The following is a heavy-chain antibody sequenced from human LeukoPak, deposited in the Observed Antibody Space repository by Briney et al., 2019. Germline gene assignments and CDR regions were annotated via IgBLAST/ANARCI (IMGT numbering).Heavy chain of an antibody. CDR3: ARVRIVGATEAFDI. CDR1: GFTFSSYA. V-gene: IGHV3-30-3*01. Sequence: GGSLRLSCAASGFTFSSYAMHWVRQAPGKGLEWVAVISYDGSNKYYADSVKGRFTISRDNSKNTLYLQMNSLRAEDTAVYYCARVRIVGATEAFDIWGQGTMVTVSS. CDR2: ISYDGSNK. J-gene: IGHJ3*02. D-gene: IGHD1-26*01.